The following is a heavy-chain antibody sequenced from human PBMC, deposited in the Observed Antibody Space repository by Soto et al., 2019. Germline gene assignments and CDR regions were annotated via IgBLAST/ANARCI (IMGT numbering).Heavy chain of an antibody. D-gene: IGHD3-16*01. CDR1: GGTFSSYT. CDR2: IIPILGIA. V-gene: IGHV1-69*08. Sequence: QVQLVQSGAEVKKPGSSVKVSCKASGGTFSSYTISWVRQAPGQGLEWMGRIIPILGIANYAQKFQGRVTITADKSTSTAYRELSSLRSEDTAVYYCAREISAARRDGGSWGPGTLVTVSS. J-gene: IGHJ5*02. CDR3: AREISAARRDGGS.